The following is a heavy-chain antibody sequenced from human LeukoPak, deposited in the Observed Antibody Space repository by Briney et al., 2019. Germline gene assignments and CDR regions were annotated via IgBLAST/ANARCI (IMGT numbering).Heavy chain of an antibody. CDR1: GFTFSDYF. J-gene: IGHJ1*01. D-gene: IGHD2-15*01. V-gene: IGHV3-11*01. CDR2: ISDSGKTI. CDR3: ARDSSDIRSLIAH. Sequence: PGGSLRLSCAASGFTFSDYFMSWIRQAPGKGLEWISYISDSGKTIYYADSVKGRFTISRDNAKNSLYLQMTSLRAEDTAVYYCARDSSDIRSLIAHWGQGTLVTVSS.